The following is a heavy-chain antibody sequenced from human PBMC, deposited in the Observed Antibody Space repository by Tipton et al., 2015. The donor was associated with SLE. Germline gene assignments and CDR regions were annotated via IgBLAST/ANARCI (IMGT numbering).Heavy chain of an antibody. V-gene: IGHV1-18*04. J-gene: IGHJ4*02. Sequence: QVQLVQSGAEVKKPGASVKVSCKASGYTFSSFGISWVRQAPGQGLEWMGWLSVYNGNTNYTQNFQGRVTMTTYTSTSTAYMELRSLRSDDTAVYYCARAYHSTSMTTFFDYWGQGTLLTVSS. D-gene: IGHD4-17*01. CDR3: ARAYHSTSMTTFFDY. CDR2: LSVYNGNT. CDR1: GYTFSSFG.